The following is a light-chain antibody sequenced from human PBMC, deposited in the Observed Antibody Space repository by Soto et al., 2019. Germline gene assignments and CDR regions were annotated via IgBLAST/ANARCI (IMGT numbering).Light chain of an antibody. J-gene: IGKJ3*01. CDR1: QTINKY. CDR2: AAS. CDR3: QQYNGN. Sequence: DTQMTQSPSTLSASVGDRVTITCRASQTINKYLAWYQQKPGKAPKLLIYAASSLESGVPSRFSGSGSGTEFTLTISSLQPDDFATYYCQQYNGNFGPGTKVDIQ. V-gene: IGKV1-5*01.